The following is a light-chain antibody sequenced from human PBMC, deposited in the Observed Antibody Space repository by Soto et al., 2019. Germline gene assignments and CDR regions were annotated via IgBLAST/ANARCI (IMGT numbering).Light chain of an antibody. CDR3: SSYSSSSIGV. CDR2: ELS. CDR1: SSDVGVYNF. Sequence: QSALTQPASVSGSPGQSITISCTGTSSDVGVYNFVSWYQQHPRKAPKLIIYELSFRPSGVSNRFSGSKSGNTASLTISGLQAEDEADYYCSSYSSSSIGVFGGGTKVTVL. J-gene: IGLJ3*02. V-gene: IGLV2-14*01.